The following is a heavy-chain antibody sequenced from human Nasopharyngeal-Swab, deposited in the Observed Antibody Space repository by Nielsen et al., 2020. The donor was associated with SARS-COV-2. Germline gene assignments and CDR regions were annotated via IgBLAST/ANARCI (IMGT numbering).Heavy chain of an antibody. CDR1: GYTFTGYY. D-gene: IGHD1-20*01. Sequence: ASVKVSCKASGYTFTGYYMHWVRQAPGQGLEWMGRINPNSGGTNYAQKFQGRVTMTRDTSISTAYMELSRLRSDDTAVYYCARGWYNWNLGDYWGQGTLVTVSS. V-gene: IGHV1-2*06. CDR3: ARGWYNWNLGDY. CDR2: INPNSGGT. J-gene: IGHJ4*02.